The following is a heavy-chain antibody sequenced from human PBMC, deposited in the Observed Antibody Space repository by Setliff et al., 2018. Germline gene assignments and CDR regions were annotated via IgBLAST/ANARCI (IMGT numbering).Heavy chain of an antibody. Sequence: GESLKISCAASGFTFSSYGMHWVRQAPGKGLEWVAFIRYDGSNKYYADSLKGRFTISRDNSKNSLFLQMNGLGAEDTALYFCARAHRYYSDTSGYFYDQGRSAFDVWGQGTMVTVSS. CDR3: ARAHRYYSDTSGYFYDQGRSAFDV. CDR2: IRYDGSNK. D-gene: IGHD3-22*01. J-gene: IGHJ3*01. CDR1: GFTFSSYG. V-gene: IGHV3-30*02.